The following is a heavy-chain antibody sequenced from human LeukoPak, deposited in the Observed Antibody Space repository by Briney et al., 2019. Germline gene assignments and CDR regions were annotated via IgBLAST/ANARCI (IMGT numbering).Heavy chain of an antibody. CDR3: ARDGGSYYFDY. CDR2: INPHSGGT. D-gene: IGHD1-26*01. CDR1: GYTFTGYY. V-gene: IGHV1-2*02. J-gene: IGHJ4*02. Sequence: ASVKVSCKASGYTFTGYYMHWVRQAPGQGLEWMGWINPHSGGTNYAQKFQGRVTMTRDTSISTAYMELSRLRSDDTAVYYCARDGGSYYFDYWGQGTLVTVSS.